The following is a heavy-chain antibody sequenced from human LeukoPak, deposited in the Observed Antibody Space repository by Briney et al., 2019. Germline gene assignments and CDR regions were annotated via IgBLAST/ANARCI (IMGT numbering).Heavy chain of an antibody. D-gene: IGHD1-7*01. CDR1: GFTFSTYS. V-gene: IGHV3-30*03. CDR3: LREVDWKYAFDY. Sequence: GGSLRLSCAASGFTFSTYSMNWVRQAPGKGPEWVAVISFDGSSKNYADSVRGRFTISRDNSNNMLYLQMSSLRAEDTALYYCLREVDWKYAFDYWGRGTLVTVSS. CDR2: ISFDGSSK. J-gene: IGHJ4*02.